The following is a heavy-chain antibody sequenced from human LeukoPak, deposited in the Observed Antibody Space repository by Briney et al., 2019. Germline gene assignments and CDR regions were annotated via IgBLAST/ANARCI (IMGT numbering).Heavy chain of an antibody. Sequence: GGSLRLSCAASGFTFSGYAMSWVRQAPGKGLEWVSAISGSGGSAYYADSVKGRFTISRDNSKNTLYLQMNSLRAEDTAVYYCAKDVAVAGTSEVYLVYYFDYWGQGSLVTVSS. D-gene: IGHD6-19*01. CDR2: ISGSGGSA. V-gene: IGHV3-23*01. CDR3: AKDVAVAGTSEVYLVYYFDY. CDR1: GFTFSGYA. J-gene: IGHJ4*02.